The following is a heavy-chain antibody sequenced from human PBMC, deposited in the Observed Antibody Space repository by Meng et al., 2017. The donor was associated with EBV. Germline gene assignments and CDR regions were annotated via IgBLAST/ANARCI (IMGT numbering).Heavy chain of an antibody. D-gene: IGHD6-13*01. V-gene: IGHV1-69*06. CDR1: GGTFSSYA. CDR3: ARAEIAAAGRLDY. J-gene: IGHJ4*02. Sequence: GAEGKKPGSSVTASCKASGGTFSSYAISWVRQAPGQGLEWMGGIIPIFGTANYAQKFQGRVTITADKSTSTAYMELSSLRSEDTAVYYCARAEIAAAGRLDYWGQGTLVTVSS. CDR2: IIPIFGTA.